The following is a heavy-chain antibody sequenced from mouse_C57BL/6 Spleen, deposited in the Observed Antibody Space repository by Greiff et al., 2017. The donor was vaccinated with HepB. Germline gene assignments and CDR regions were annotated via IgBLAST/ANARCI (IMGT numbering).Heavy chain of an antibody. D-gene: IGHD2-5*01. CDR3: AREGYSNYVAWFAY. CDR1: GYTFTSYW. Sequence: QVQLQQPGAELVKPGASVKLSCKASGYTFTSYWMHWVKQRPGQGLAWIGMIHPNSGSTNYNEKFKSKATLTVDKSSSTAYMQLSSLTSEASAVYYCAREGYSNYVAWFAYWGQGTLVTVSA. CDR2: IHPNSGST. J-gene: IGHJ3*01. V-gene: IGHV1-64*01.